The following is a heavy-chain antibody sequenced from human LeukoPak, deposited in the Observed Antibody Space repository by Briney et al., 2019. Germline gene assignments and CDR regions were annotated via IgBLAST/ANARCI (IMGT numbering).Heavy chain of an antibody. CDR1: GYTFTGYY. J-gene: IGHJ4*02. V-gene: IGHV1-2*02. Sequence: ASVKVSCKASGYTFTGYYMHWVRQAPGQGLEWMGWINPNSGGTNYARKFQGRVTMTRDTSISTAYMELSRLRSDDTAVYYCARDRGYYDSSGYYPDYWGQGTLVTVSS. CDR3: ARDRGYYDSSGYYPDY. D-gene: IGHD3-22*01. CDR2: INPNSGGT.